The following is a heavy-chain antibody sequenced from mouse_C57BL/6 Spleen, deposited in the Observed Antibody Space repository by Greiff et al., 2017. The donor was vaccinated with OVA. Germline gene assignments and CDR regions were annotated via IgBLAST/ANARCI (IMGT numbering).Heavy chain of an antibody. V-gene: IGHV1-69*01. CDR2: IDPSDSYT. CDR3: ARRGVTTAPFAY. Sequence: VQLQQPGAELVMPGASVKLSCKASGYTFTSYWMHWVKQRPGQGLEWIGEIDPSDSYTNYNQKFKGKSTLTVDKSSSTAYMQLSSLTSEDSAVYYCARRGVTTAPFAYWGQGTLVTVSA. CDR1: GYTFTSYW. J-gene: IGHJ3*01. D-gene: IGHD2-2*01.